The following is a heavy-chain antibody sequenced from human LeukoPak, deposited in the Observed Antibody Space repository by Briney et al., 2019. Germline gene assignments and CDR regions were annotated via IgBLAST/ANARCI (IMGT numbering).Heavy chain of an antibody. CDR2: IYYSGST. D-gene: IGHD2-15*01. V-gene: IGHV4-59*08. Sequence: SETLSLTCTVSGGSINSYYWSWIRQPPGKGLEWIGYIYYSGSTNYNPSLKSRVTISVDTSNNKFSLRLTSLTAADTAVYYCVRHLSAGRPAFDIWGQGTMVTVSS. CDR3: VRHLSAGRPAFDI. CDR1: GGSINSYY. J-gene: IGHJ3*02.